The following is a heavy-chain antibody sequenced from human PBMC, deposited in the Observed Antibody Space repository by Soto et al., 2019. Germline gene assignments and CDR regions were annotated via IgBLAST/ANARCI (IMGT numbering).Heavy chain of an antibody. CDR2: VNPRSGET. J-gene: IGHJ4*02. Sequence: QVQLVQSGAEVNKPGASVRVSCKASGYTLGDHYLYWVRQAPGQGLVWMGWVNPRSGETDSAERFRGRVTMTSATSINTAYLELTSLRSDDTAVYFCARARFARSHFDNWGQGSLVTVSS. CDR3: ARARFARSHFDN. CDR1: GYTLGDHY. V-gene: IGHV1-2*02. D-gene: IGHD3-3*01.